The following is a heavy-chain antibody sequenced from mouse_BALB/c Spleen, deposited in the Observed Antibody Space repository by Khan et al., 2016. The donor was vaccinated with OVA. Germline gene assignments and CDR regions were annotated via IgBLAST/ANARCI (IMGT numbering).Heavy chain of an antibody. V-gene: IGHV2-9*02. CDR3: ARFHDGDYYNVDD. CDR2: IWAGGST. D-gene: IGHD2-13*01. CDR1: GFALTSYG. Sequence: QVQLKESGPGLVAPSQSLSITCTVSGFALTSYGVHWVRQPPGKGLEWLGVIWAGGSTNYNSALMSRLTISKDNSKSQVFLKMNSLQTDDTAMYYCARFHDGDYYNVDDWGQGTSVTVSS. J-gene: IGHJ4*01.